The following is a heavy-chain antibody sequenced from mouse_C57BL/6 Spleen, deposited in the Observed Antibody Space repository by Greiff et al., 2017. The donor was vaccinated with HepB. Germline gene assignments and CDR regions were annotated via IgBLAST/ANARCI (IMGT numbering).Heavy chain of an antibody. CDR3: ARNHLTSYAMDY. CDR2: IYPGSGNT. V-gene: IGHV1-76*01. Sequence: VHLVESGAELVRPGASVKLSCKASGYTFTDYYINWVKQRPGQGLEWIARIYPGSGNTYYNEKFKGKATLTAEKSSRTAYMQLSRLTSEDSAVYFCARNHLTSYAMDYWGQGTSVTVSS. CDR1: GYTFTDYY. J-gene: IGHJ4*01.